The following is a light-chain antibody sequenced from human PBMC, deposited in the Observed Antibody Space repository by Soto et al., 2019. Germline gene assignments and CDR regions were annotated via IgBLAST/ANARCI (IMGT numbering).Light chain of an antibody. J-gene: IGLJ3*02. Sequence: QSALTQPASVSGSPGQSITISCTGTSSDVGSYNLVSWYQQHPGKAPKLMIYEGSKRPSGVSNRFSGSKSGNTASLTISGLQAEDEADYYCCSHAGSSTSVFGGGTKLTVL. CDR1: SSDVGSYNL. V-gene: IGLV2-23*01. CDR2: EGS. CDR3: CSHAGSSTSV.